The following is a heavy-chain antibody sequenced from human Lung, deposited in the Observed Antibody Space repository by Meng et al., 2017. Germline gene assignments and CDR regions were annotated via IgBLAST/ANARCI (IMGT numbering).Heavy chain of an antibody. CDR2: ISSSGSTI. CDR3: ARMTTVSLNNWFDP. Sequence: GESLKISCAASGFTFSDYYMSWIRQAPGKGLEWVSYISSSGSTIYYADSVKGRFTTSRDNAKNSLYLQMNSLRAEDTAVYYCARMTTVSLNNWFDPWGQGTLVTVSS. D-gene: IGHD4-17*01. J-gene: IGHJ5*02. V-gene: IGHV3-11*01. CDR1: GFTFSDYY.